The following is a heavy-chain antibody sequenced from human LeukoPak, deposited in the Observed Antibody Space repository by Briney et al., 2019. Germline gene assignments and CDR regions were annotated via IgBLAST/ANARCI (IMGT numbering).Heavy chain of an antibody. D-gene: IGHD3-22*01. V-gene: IGHV1-24*01. CDR3: ATTYYYDSSGYKPLDY. CDR2: FDPEDGET. Sequence: ASVKVSCKVSGYTLTELSMHWVRQAPGKGLEWMGGFDPEDGETIYAQQFQGRVTMTEDTSTDTAYMELSSLRSEDTAVYYCATTYYYDSSGYKPLDYWGQGTLVTVSS. J-gene: IGHJ4*02. CDR1: GYTLTELS.